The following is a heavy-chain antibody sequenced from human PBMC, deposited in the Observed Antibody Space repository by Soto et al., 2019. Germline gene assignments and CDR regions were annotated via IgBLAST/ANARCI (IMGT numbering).Heavy chain of an antibody. J-gene: IGHJ6*02. V-gene: IGHV3-74*01. CDR2: IRYDGSIT. D-gene: IGHD3-16*01. CDR1: GFTFSSYW. Sequence: EVQLVESGGGLVQPGGSLRLSCAASGFTFSSYWMHWVRQAPGKGLVWVSRIRYDGSITNYADSVKGRSTISRDDAKNSVSLQMNSLRAEDTAVYYCARGLRGGYGMDVWGQGTTVTVSS. CDR3: ARGLRGGYGMDV.